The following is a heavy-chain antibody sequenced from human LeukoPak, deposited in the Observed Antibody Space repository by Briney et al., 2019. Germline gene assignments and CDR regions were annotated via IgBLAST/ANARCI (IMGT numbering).Heavy chain of an antibody. CDR1: GGSISSGGYS. Sequence: SETLSLTCAVSGGSISSGGYSWSWIRQPPGKGPEWIGYIYHSGSTYYNPSLKSRVTISVDRSKNQFSLKLSSVTAADTAVYYCAGGGELPFDYWGQGTLVTVSS. CDR2: IYHSGST. CDR3: AGGGELPFDY. V-gene: IGHV4-30-2*01. D-gene: IGHD1-26*01. J-gene: IGHJ4*02.